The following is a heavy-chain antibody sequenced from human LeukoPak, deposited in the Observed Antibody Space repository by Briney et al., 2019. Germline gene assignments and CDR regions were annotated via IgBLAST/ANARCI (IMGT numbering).Heavy chain of an antibody. V-gene: IGHV3-30*18. D-gene: IGHD1-26*01. CDR3: AKDSLGGRNYFDY. J-gene: IGHJ4*02. Sequence: PGGSLRLSCAASGFTFSSYGMHWVRQAPGKGLEWVAIISYDGSNKYYADSVKGRFTIFRDNSKNTLYLQMNSLRAEDTAVYYCAKDSLGGRNYFDYWGQGTLVTVSS. CDR1: GFTFSSYG. CDR2: ISYDGSNK.